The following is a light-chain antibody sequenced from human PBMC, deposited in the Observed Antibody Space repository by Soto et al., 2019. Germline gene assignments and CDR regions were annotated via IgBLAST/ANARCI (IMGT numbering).Light chain of an antibody. Sequence: DIQMTQSPSTLSAAVGDRVTITCRASQSISYWLAWYQQKPGKAPKLLIYDVSSLESGVPSRFRGSGSGTEFTLTISSLQPDDSAAYFCQQYDSDSLTFGQGTKVDIK. CDR3: QQYDSDSLT. V-gene: IGKV1-5*01. J-gene: IGKJ1*01. CDR1: QSISYW. CDR2: DVS.